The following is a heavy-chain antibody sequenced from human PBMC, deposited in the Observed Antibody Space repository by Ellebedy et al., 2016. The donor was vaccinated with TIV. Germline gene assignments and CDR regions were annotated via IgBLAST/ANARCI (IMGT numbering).Heavy chain of an antibody. D-gene: IGHD2-8*02. CDR3: ARSGDAWWIDF. V-gene: IGHV1-3*01. CDR2: INGGDGYP. CDR1: GYAFTHYG. J-gene: IGHJ4*02. Sequence: AASVKVSCKASGYAFTHYGLHWVRQAPGQGLEWMAWINGGDGYPKYYGKFQGRVAFTRDTSATTAYMELSSLTSEDTAVYYCARSGDAWWIDFWGQGTLVTFAS.